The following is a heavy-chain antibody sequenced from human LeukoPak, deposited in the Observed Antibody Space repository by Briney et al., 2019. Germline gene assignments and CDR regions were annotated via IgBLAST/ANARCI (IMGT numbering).Heavy chain of an antibody. CDR1: AYSISSGYY. CDR2: IYHSGST. V-gene: IGHV4-38-2*01. CDR3: ARGYAFDI. J-gene: IGHJ3*02. Sequence: PSETLSLTCAVSAYSISSGYYWRWIRQPPGKGLEWIGSIYHSGSTYYNSPLKSRVAISVDTSKNQFSLRLSSVTAADTAVYYCARGYAFDIWGQGTMVTVSS.